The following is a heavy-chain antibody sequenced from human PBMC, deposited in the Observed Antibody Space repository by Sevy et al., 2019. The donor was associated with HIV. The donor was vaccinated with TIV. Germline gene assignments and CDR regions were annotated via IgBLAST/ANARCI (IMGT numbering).Heavy chain of an antibody. CDR1: GGSISSSTYY. J-gene: IGHJ4*02. D-gene: IGHD6-19*01. Sequence: SETLSLTCTVSGGSISSSTYYWGWIRQPPGKGLEWIASIYYSGSTYYNVSLESRVTISVDMSKNQFSLRLSPVTAADTAVYYCARHGGIAVATLDYWGQGTLVTVSS. V-gene: IGHV4-39*01. CDR2: IYYSGST. CDR3: ARHGGIAVATLDY.